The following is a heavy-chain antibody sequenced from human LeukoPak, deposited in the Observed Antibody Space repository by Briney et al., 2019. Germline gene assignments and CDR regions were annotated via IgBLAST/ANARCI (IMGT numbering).Heavy chain of an antibody. CDR1: GGSFSGYY. J-gene: IGHJ6*03. Sequence: PSETLSLTCAVYGGSFSGYYWSWIRQPPGKGLEWIGEINHSGSTNYNPSLKSRVTISVDTSKNQFSLKLSSVTAADTAVYYCARHRIYYYYYYMDVWGKGTTVTISS. V-gene: IGHV4-34*01. CDR2: INHSGST. CDR3: ARHRIYYYYYYMDV.